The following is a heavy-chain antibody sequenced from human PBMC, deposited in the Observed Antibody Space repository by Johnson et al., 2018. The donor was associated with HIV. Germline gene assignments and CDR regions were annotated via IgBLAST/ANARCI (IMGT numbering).Heavy chain of an antibody. V-gene: IGHV3-20*04. CDR1: GFTFSSYG. CDR3: ARGGLGYQNIHDPFDV. J-gene: IGHJ3*01. D-gene: IGHD3-16*02. CDR2: VNWNGGRT. Sequence: VQVVESGGGVVQPGRSLRLSCAASGFTFSSYGMSWVRQAPGKGLEWVSGVNWNGGRTGYVDSMKGRFTISRDKPKNSLYLQMNSLRAEDTALYYCARGGLGYQNIHDPFDVWGQGTMVTVSS.